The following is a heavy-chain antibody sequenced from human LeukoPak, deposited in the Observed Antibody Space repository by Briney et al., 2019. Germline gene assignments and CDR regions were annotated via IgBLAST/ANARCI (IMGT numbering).Heavy chain of an antibody. J-gene: IGHJ4*02. CDR1: GFTFSTYG. Sequence: GGSLRLSCVPSGFTFSTYGMHWVPRALGRGLGWVAFLRDDGSNKYYADSVKGRFTISRDNSKNTLYLQMNSLRAEDTAVYYCAKPGYCSGGSCRYYFDYWGQGTLVTVSS. CDR3: AKPGYCSGGSCRYYFDY. CDR2: LRDDGSNK. V-gene: IGHV3-30*02. D-gene: IGHD2-15*01.